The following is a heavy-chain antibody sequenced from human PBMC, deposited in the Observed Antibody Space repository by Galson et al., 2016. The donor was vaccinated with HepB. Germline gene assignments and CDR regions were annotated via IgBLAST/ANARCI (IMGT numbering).Heavy chain of an antibody. V-gene: IGHV3-53*01. D-gene: IGHD6-13*01. CDR3: AKVLPYSAGHGMDV. J-gene: IGHJ6*01. CDR2: IYSGGGT. Sequence: SLRLSCAASGFTVSSNYMSWVPQAPGKGLGWVSVIYSGGGTYYADSVEGRFTISRDNSKNTLYLQMNSLRAEDTAVYYCAKVLPYSAGHGMDVRGQGTTVTVSS. CDR1: GFTVSSNY.